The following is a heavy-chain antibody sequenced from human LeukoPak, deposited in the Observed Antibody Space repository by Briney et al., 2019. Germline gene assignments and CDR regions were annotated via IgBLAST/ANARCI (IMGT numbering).Heavy chain of an antibody. D-gene: IGHD3-3*01. J-gene: IGHJ4*02. CDR2: ISSSSSYI. CDR1: GFTFSSYS. CDR3: ARGGGSYDFWSGYDY. Sequence: GGFLRLSCAASGFTFSSYSMNWVRQAPGKGLXWXXXISSSSSYIYYADSVKGRLTISRDNAKNSLYLQMNSLRAEDTAVYYCARGGGSYDFWSGYDYWGQGTLVTVSS. V-gene: IGHV3-21*01.